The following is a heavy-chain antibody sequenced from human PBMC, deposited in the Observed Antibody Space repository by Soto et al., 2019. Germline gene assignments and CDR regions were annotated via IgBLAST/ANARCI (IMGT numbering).Heavy chain of an antibody. V-gene: IGHV4-34*01. Sequence: SETLSLTCAVYGGSFSGSYWSWIRQPPGKGLEWIGEINHSGNTNYNPSLKSRVTISVDTSKNQFSLRLSSVTAADTAVYYCVRRNIVATRTLFDYWGQGTLVTVSS. CDR2: INHSGNT. CDR3: VRRNIVATRTLFDY. J-gene: IGHJ4*02. D-gene: IGHD5-12*01. CDR1: GGSFSGSY.